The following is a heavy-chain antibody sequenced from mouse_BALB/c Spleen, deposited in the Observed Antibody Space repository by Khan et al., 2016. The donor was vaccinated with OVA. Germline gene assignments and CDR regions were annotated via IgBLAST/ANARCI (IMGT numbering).Heavy chain of an antibody. CDR3: ARSTYRYAFAY. V-gene: IGHV3-8*02. J-gene: IGHJ3*01. D-gene: IGHD2-14*01. CDR2: MIYTGYT. Sequence: EVKLEVSGPSLVKPSQTLSLTCSVTGDSITSGYWSWIRKFPGNKLEYMGYMIYTGYTDYNPSLKSRLTITRHTSKNQYYLQLNSVTTEDTATYYCARSTYRYAFAYWGQGTLVTVSA. CDR1: GDSITSGY.